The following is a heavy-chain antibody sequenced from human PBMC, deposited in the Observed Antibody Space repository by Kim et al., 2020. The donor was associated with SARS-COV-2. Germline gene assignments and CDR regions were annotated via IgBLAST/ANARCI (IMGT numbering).Heavy chain of an antibody. Sequence: SETLSLTCAVYGGSFSGYYWSWIRQPPGKGLEWIGEINHSGSTNYNPSLKSRVTISVDTSKNQFSLKLSSVTAADTAVYYCARLGYSSGWYPPLYYYYMDVWGKGTTVTVSS. D-gene: IGHD6-19*01. J-gene: IGHJ6*03. CDR1: GGSFSGYY. CDR2: INHSGST. V-gene: IGHV4-34*01. CDR3: ARLGYSSGWYPPLYYYYMDV.